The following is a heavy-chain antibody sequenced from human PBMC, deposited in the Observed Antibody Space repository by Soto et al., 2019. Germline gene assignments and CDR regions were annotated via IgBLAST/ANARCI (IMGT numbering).Heavy chain of an antibody. CDR1: GFTFSSYA. CDR3: ASLIVVVPAAENWFDP. V-gene: IGHV3-30-3*01. D-gene: IGHD2-2*01. CDR2: ISYDGSNK. Sequence: TGGSLRLSCAASGFTFSSYAMHWVRQAPGKGLEWVAVISYDGSNKYYADSVKGRFTISRDNSKNTLYLQMNSLRAEDTAVYYCASLIVVVPAAENWFDPWGQGTLVTVSS. J-gene: IGHJ5*02.